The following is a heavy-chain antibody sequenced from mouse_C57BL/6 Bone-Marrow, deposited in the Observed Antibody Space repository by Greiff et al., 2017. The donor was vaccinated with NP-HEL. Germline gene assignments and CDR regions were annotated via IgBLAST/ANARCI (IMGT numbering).Heavy chain of an antibody. Sequence: VQLKESGPELVKPGASVKISCKASGYSFTDYNMNWVKQSNGKSLEWIGVINPNYGTTSYNQKFKGKATLTVDQSSSTAYMQLNSLTSEDSAVYYCARGTVDPFYWYFDVWGTGTTVTVSS. D-gene: IGHD1-1*01. CDR2: INPNYGTT. V-gene: IGHV1-39*01. J-gene: IGHJ1*03. CDR1: GYSFTDYN. CDR3: ARGTVDPFYWYFDV.